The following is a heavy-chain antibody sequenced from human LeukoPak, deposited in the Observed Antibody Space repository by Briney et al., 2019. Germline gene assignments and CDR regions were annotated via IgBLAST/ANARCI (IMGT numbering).Heavy chain of an antibody. D-gene: IGHD6-19*01. CDR1: GYTFTGYY. Sequence: GASVKVSCKASGYTFTGYYMHWVRQAPGQGLEWMGWIKPNSGGTNYAQKFQGRVTMTRDTSISTAYMELMRLRSDDTAVYYCARVSGQWTVFDYWGQGTLVTVS. V-gene: IGHV1-2*02. J-gene: IGHJ4*02. CDR2: IKPNSGGT. CDR3: ARVSGQWTVFDY.